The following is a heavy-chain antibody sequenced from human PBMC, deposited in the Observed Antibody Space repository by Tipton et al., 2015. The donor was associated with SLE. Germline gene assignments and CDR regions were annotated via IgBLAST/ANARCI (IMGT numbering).Heavy chain of an antibody. J-gene: IGHJ4*02. Sequence: QSGPEVKKSGGSVKVSCKASGYTFSSYYVHWVRQAPGQGLEWMGIIDPSSGTRTYAQRFQDRVTMSRDTSAGSVHMELSSLRSEDTAVYYCAREGGENLEWSPNYFDYWGQGTLVTVSS. V-gene: IGHV1-46*01. CDR1: GYTFSSYY. CDR2: IDPSSGTR. D-gene: IGHD3-3*01. CDR3: AREGGENLEWSPNYFDY.